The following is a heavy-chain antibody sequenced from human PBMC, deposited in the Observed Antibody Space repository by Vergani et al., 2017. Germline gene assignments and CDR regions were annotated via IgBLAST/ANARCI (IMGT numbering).Heavy chain of an antibody. CDR2: IDEYGNRA. D-gene: IGHD2/OR15-2a*01. J-gene: IGHJ5*01. V-gene: IGHV3-74*03. CDR3: VRTEYCTGIACNTRFDS. CDR1: GFSFNTYW. Sequence: EVQLVESGGGSVQSGGSLRLSCVASGFSFNTYWMHWVRQVPGTGLMWVARIDEYGNRATYGDFETGRFTISRDNAKNTVFLQMNNLRADEAGGYYCVRTEYCTGIACNTRFDSWGQGALVTVSS.